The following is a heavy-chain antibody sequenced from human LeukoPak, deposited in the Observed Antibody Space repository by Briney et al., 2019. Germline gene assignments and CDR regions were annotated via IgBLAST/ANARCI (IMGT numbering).Heavy chain of an antibody. D-gene: IGHD6-13*01. Sequence: GGSLRLSCAASGFIVSSNYMTWVRQAPGKGLEWLSVIYSGGDTYYADSAKGRFTISRDNSKNTLYLQMNSLRAEDTAVYYCARSQYSSSWYLLFDYWGQGTLVTVSS. J-gene: IGHJ4*02. V-gene: IGHV3-66*01. CDR1: GFIVSSNY. CDR3: ARSQYSSSWYLLFDY. CDR2: IYSGGDT.